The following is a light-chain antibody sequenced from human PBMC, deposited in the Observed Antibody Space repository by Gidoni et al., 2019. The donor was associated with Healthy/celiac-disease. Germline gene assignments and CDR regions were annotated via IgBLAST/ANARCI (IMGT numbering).Light chain of an antibody. CDR3: QAWDSSTVV. J-gene: IGLJ2*01. CDR2: PDS. V-gene: IGLV3-1*01. CDR1: KLVDKY. Sequence: SYELTQPPSVSVSPGLTASITCSGDKLVDKYACWYQQKPGQYPVLVIYPDSKRPSGIPERFSGSNSGNTATLTISGTQAMDEADYYCQAWDSSTVVFGGGTKLTVL.